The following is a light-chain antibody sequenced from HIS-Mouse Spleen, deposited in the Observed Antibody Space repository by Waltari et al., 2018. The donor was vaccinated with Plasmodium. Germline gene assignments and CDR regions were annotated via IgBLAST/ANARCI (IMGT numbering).Light chain of an antibody. CDR3: LLYYGGAQLWV. CDR1: TGAVTSGYY. CDR2: STS. Sequence: QTVVTQEPSLTVSPGGTVTLTCASSTGAVTSGYYPNWFQQKPGQAPRGLIYSTSNKHSCAPARFSGSLLGGKATLTLSGVQPEDEAEYYCLLYYGGAQLWVFGGGTKLTVL. V-gene: IGLV7-43*01. J-gene: IGLJ3*02.